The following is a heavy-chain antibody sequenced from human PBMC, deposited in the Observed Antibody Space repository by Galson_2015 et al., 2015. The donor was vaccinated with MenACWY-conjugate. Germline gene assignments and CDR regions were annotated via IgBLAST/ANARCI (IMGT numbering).Heavy chain of an antibody. CDR1: GFSLSTSGVG. J-gene: IGHJ4*02. CDR2: IYWDDDK. V-gene: IGHV2-5*02. Sequence: PALVKPTQSLTLTCTFSGFSLSTSGVGAGWIRQPPGKALEWLVLIYWDDDKRYSPSLRSRLTITKDTSKNHVVLTMTNMDPVDTATYYCSRTGATPGDYWGQGTLVTVSS. CDR3: SRTGATPGDY. D-gene: IGHD2-15*01.